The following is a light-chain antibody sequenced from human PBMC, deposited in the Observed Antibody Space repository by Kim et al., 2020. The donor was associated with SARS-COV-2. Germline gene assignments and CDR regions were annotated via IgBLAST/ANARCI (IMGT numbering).Light chain of an antibody. J-gene: IGKJ4*01. CDR1: QSVNSNY. CDR2: GAS. Sequence: SPGERATLSCSASQSVNSNYLAWYQRKPGQAPRLLIYGASNRATGIPDRFSGSGSGTDFTLSINRLEPEDFAVYDCQQYGTSPETFGGGTKVDIK. CDR3: QQYGTSPET. V-gene: IGKV3-20*01.